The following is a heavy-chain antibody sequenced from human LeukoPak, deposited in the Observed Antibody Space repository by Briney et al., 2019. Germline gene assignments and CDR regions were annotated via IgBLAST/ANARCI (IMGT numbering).Heavy chain of an antibody. CDR3: ARNNYDTIKAASDV. J-gene: IGHJ3*01. CDR1: GFTFHNYV. Sequence: PGGSLRLSCVGSGFTFHNYVINWVRRAPGKGLEWVAAISGTGTNTFYADSVKGRFTISKDFSKNTLYLQMHGLRAEDTAVYYCARNNYDTIKAASDVWGQGTMVSVS. V-gene: IGHV3-23*01. D-gene: IGHD3-16*01. CDR2: ISGTGTNT.